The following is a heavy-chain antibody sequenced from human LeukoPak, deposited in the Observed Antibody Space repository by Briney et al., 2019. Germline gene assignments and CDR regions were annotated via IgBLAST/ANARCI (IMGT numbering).Heavy chain of an antibody. Sequence: ASVKVSCKDSGYTFTAYYMHWVRQAPGQRLEWMGWINGNTGGTNYAQKFQGRVTLTRDTSITTAYMELSSLRSDDTAVYYCARVAYCGANCYYYFDYWGQGTLVTVSS. D-gene: IGHD2-21*01. CDR2: INGNTGGT. J-gene: IGHJ4*02. CDR3: ARVAYCGANCYYYFDY. V-gene: IGHV1-2*02. CDR1: GYTFTAYY.